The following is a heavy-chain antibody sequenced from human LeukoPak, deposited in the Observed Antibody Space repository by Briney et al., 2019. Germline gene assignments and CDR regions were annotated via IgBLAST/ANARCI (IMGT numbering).Heavy chain of an antibody. J-gene: IGHJ3*02. CDR3: ARHAVRWELLRSAFDI. Sequence: SETLSLTCAVSGYSLSSGYYWGWIRQPPGKGLGWIGSIYHSGSTYYNPSLKSRVTISVDTSKNQFSLKLSSVTAADTAVYYCARHAVRWELLRSAFDIWGQGTMVTVSS. V-gene: IGHV4-38-2*01. D-gene: IGHD1-26*01. CDR1: GYSLSSGYY. CDR2: IYHSGST.